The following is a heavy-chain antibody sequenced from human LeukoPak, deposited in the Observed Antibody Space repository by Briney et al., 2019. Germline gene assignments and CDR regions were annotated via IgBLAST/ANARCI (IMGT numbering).Heavy chain of an antibody. D-gene: IGHD4-23*01. J-gene: IGHJ3*02. CDR1: GFPFSTHS. Sequence: GGSLRLSCAASGFPFSTHSLNWVRQAPGKGLEWVSVIYSGGTTYYADSVKGRFTISRDNSKNTLYLQMNSLRAEDTAVYYCARVNGNPSIGAFDIWGQGTMVTVSS. V-gene: IGHV3-66*01. CDR2: IYSGGTT. CDR3: ARVNGNPSIGAFDI.